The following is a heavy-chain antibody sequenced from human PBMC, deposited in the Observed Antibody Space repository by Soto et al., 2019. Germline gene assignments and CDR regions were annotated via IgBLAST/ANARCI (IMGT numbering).Heavy chain of an antibody. J-gene: IGHJ4*02. CDR2: VNSDGSIT. Sequence: GGSLRLSCAASGFDFTNSWMHWVRQAPGKGLVWVSHVNSDGSITTYADSVKGRFTISRDNAKNTVYLQMNSLRVEDTAVYYCTRDQRYSSAVWGQGTLVTVSS. CDR3: TRDQRYSSAV. V-gene: IGHV3-74*01. D-gene: IGHD5-18*01. CDR1: GFDFTNSW.